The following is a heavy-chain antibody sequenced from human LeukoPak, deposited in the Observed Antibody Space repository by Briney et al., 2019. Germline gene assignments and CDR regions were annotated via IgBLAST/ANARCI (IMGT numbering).Heavy chain of an antibody. CDR1: GFTFTTYA. J-gene: IGHJ4*02. D-gene: IGHD2-15*01. CDR3: ARDRPTGASRIFVVR. CDR2: MSSGSRYI. Sequence: KSGGSLRPSCTASGFTFTTYAMTWVRQAPGKGLEWISSMSSGSRYIYYADSVRGRFTISRDNTRNSLYLAMNNLRAEDTAIYYCARDRPTGASRIFVVRWGQGTPVTVSS. V-gene: IGHV3-21*06.